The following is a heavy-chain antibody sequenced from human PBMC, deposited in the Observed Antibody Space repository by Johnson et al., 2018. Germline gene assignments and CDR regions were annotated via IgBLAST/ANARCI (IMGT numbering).Heavy chain of an antibody. J-gene: IGHJ6*03. D-gene: IGHD5-12*01. CDR2: IIPTLGIA. CDR3: ARVATPTLPSNYYYYYMDG. CDR1: GGTFRTYT. V-gene: IGHV1-69*09. Sequence: QVQLVESGAEVKKPGSSVEVSCKASGGTFRTYTINWVRQAPGPGLEWMGRIIPTLGIANYAQKFQGRAPITADKSTSTAYMELRRLGSEDTAVYYCARVATPTLPSNYYYYYMDGWGKGATVTVSS.